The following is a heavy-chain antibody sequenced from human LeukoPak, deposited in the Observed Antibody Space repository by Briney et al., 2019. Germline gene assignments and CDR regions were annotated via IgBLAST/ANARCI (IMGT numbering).Heavy chain of an antibody. CDR1: GDSVASGGYY. CDR2: YSVST. D-gene: IGHD3-10*01. Sequence: SETLSLTCTVSGDSVASGGYYWNWIRQPPGKGLEWIGYYSVSTNYNLSLKSRVTISVDTSGNQFSLKLTSVTAADTAVYYCARGGRGRNWFDPWGQGTLVTVSS. V-gene: IGHV4-61*08. J-gene: IGHJ5*02. CDR3: ARGGRGRNWFDP.